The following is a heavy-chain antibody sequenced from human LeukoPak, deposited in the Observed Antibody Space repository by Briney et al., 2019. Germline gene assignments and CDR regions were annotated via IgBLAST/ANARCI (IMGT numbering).Heavy chain of an antibody. J-gene: IGHJ4*02. CDR1: GYTLTELS. D-gene: IGHD6-13*01. CDR3: TTIRRSTSWSFEY. Sequence: GASVKVSCKVSGYTLTELSMHWVRQAPGKGLEWMGGFDPEDGETIYAQKFQGRVTMTEDTSTDTAYMELSSLISEDTAVYYCTTIRRSTSWSFEYWGQGTLVTVSS. V-gene: IGHV1-24*01. CDR2: FDPEDGET.